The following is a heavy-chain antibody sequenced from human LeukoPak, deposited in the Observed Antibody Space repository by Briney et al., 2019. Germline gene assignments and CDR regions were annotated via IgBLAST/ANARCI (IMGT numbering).Heavy chain of an antibody. CDR2: INSDGSST. CDR3: ASGTPFDYYDSSGFDY. CDR1: GFSFSSYW. J-gene: IGHJ4*02. V-gene: IGHV3-74*01. D-gene: IGHD3-22*01. Sequence: GGSLRLSCAASGFSFSSYWMHWVRQAPGKGLVWVSRINSDGSSTNYADSVKGRFTISRDNAKNTLYLHMNSLGAEDTAVYYCASGTPFDYYDSSGFDYWGQGTLVTVSS.